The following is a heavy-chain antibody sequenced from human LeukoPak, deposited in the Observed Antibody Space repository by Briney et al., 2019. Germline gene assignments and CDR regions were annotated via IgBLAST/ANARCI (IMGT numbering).Heavy chain of an antibody. CDR1: GFTFSSYS. CDR3: ARDSASLWFGELSGWFAP. CDR2: ISSNSSYI. V-gene: IGHV3-21*01. Sequence: PGGSLRLSCTASGFTFSSYSMNWVRQPPGKGQELVSSISSNSSYIYYADSVKRRFTISRDNATYSLYLQMNSRRAEDTAVYYCARDSASLWFGELSGWFAPWGQGTLVTVSS. D-gene: IGHD3-10*01. J-gene: IGHJ5*02.